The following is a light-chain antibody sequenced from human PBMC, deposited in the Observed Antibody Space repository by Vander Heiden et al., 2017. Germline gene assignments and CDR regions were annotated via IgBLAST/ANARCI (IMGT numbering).Light chain of an antibody. CDR3: QQYDNLQYT. CDR2: DAS. Sequence: DIQMTQSPSSLSASVGDRVTITCQASQDISNYLNWYLQKPGKAPKLLIYDASNLETGVPSRFSGSGSGTDFTFTISSLQPEDIATYYCQQYDNLQYTFGQGTKLEIK. V-gene: IGKV1-33*01. CDR1: QDISNY. J-gene: IGKJ2*01.